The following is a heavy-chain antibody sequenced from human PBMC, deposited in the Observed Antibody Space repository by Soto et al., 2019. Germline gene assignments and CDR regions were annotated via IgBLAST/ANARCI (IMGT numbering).Heavy chain of an antibody. J-gene: IGHJ6*02. CDR1: GGTFSSYA. CDR2: IIPISDKT. V-gene: IGHV1-69*01. D-gene: IGHD2-2*01. Sequence: QVQLVQSGAEVKKPGSSVKVSCKASGGTFSSYAISWVRQAPGQGLEWMGGIIPISDKTNYAQKFQGRGTITADESTSTAYMELRSLRSEDTAVYYCARSQGSSTSLEIYYYYYYGMDVWGQGTTVTASS. CDR3: ARSQGSSTSLEIYYYYYYGMDV.